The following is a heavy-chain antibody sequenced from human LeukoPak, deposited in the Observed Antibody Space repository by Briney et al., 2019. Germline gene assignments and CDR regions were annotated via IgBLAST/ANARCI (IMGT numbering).Heavy chain of an antibody. CDR3: AKVRSGYDSLDY. J-gene: IGHJ4*02. CDR2: ISGSGGST. CDR1: GFIFSSYA. V-gene: IGHV3-23*01. Sequence: GGSLRLSCAASGFIFSSYAMSWVRQAPEKGLDWVSAISGSGGSTYYADSVKGRFTISRDNSKNTLYLQMNSLRAEDTAVYYCAKVRSGYDSLDYWGQGTLVTVSS. D-gene: IGHD5-12*01.